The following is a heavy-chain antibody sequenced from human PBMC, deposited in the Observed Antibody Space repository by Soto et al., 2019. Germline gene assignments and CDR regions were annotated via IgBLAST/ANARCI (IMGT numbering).Heavy chain of an antibody. CDR1: GFTFSSYG. J-gene: IGHJ4*02. CDR3: AKDHDNWNYVGYFDY. V-gene: IGHV3-30*18. Sequence: QVQLVESGGGVVQPGRSLRLSCAASGFTFSSYGMHWVRQAPGKGLEWVAVISYDGSNKYYADSVKGRFTISRDNSKNTLYLQMNSLRAEDTDVYYCAKDHDNWNYVGYFDYWGQGTLVTVSS. D-gene: IGHD1-7*01. CDR2: ISYDGSNK.